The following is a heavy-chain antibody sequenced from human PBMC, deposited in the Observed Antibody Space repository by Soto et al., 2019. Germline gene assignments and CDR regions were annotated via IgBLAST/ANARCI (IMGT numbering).Heavy chain of an antibody. J-gene: IGHJ4*02. V-gene: IGHV3-30-3*01. CDR3: AREWGSSWEFDY. CDR1: GFTFSSYA. CDR2: ISNDGSNK. D-gene: IGHD3-16*01. Sequence: QVQLVESGGGVVQPGRSLRLSCVASGFTFSSYAMHWVRQAPGKGLEWVAFISNDGSNKYYADSAKGRFTISRDNSKNTLYLEMDSLRAEDTAVYYCAREWGSSWEFDYWGRGTLVTVSS.